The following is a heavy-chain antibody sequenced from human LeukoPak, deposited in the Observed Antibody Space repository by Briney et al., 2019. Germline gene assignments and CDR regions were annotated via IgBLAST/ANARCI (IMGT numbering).Heavy chain of an antibody. Sequence: GGSLRLSCAASGFTFSSYSMNWVRQAPGKGLEWVSSISSSSSYIYYADSVKGRFTISRDNAKNSLYLQMNSLRAEDTAVYYCARGQPEGLDLAQYYFDYWGQGTLVTVSS. J-gene: IGHJ4*02. CDR3: ARGQPEGLDLAQYYFDY. CDR2: ISSSSSYI. V-gene: IGHV3-21*01. D-gene: IGHD2-2*03. CDR1: GFTFSSYS.